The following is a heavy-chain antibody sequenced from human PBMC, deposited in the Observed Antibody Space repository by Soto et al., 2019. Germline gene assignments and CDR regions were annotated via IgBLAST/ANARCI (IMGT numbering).Heavy chain of an antibody. CDR2: ISSSSSYI. CDR1: GFTFSSYS. V-gene: IGHV3-21*01. Sequence: GGSLRLSCAASGFTFSSYSMNWVRQAPGKGLEWVSSISSSSSYIYYADSVKGRFTISRDNAKNSLYLQMNSLRAEDTAVYYCARDLRGYIAGAGAIDYWGQGTLVTVSS. CDR3: ARDLRGYIAGAGAIDY. D-gene: IGHD6-19*01. J-gene: IGHJ4*02.